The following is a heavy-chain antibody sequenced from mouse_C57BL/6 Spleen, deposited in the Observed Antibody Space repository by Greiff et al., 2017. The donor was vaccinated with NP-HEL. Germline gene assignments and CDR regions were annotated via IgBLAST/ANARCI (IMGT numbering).Heavy chain of an antibody. Sequence: QVQLQQSGAELATPGASVTLSCKASGYTFTSYWMHWVKQRPGQGLEWIGYINPSSGYTKYNQKFKDKATLTADKSSSTAYMQLSSLTYEDSAVYYCERWGDPVGYFDVWGTGTTVTVSS. D-gene: IGHD3-3*01. V-gene: IGHV1-7*01. J-gene: IGHJ1*03. CDR2: INPSSGYT. CDR1: GYTFTSYW. CDR3: ERWGDPVGYFDV.